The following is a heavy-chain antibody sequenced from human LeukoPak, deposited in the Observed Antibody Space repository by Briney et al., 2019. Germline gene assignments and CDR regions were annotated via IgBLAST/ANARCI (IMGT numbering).Heavy chain of an antibody. D-gene: IGHD6-19*01. J-gene: IGHJ4*02. CDR3: ARVKAVALDY. Sequence: ASVKVSCKASGGTFSSYAISWVRQAPGQGLEWMGKIIPIFGTAVYAQKFQGRVTITTDESTSTAYMELSSLRSKDTAVYYCARVKAVALDYWGQGTLVTVSS. V-gene: IGHV1-69*05. CDR1: GGTFSSYA. CDR2: IIPIFGTA.